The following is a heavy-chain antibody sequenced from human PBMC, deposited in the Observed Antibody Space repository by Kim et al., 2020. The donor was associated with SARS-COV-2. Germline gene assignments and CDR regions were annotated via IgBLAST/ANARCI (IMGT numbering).Heavy chain of an antibody. V-gene: IGHV4-59*09. D-gene: IGHD6-19*01. J-gene: IGHJ4*02. CDR3: ARGLLSSGYASDY. Sequence: NPSLKSRVTISVDTSKNQFSLKLSSVTAADTAVYYCARGLLSSGYASDYWGQGTLVTVSS.